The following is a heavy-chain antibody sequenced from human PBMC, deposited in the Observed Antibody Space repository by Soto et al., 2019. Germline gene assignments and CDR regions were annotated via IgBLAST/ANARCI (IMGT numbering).Heavy chain of an antibody. CDR3: ARRERYNWNLDAFDI. J-gene: IGHJ3*02. CDR2: IYYSGST. D-gene: IGHD1-20*01. CDR1: GGSISSSSYY. V-gene: IGHV4-39*01. Sequence: SETLSLTCTVSGGSISSSSYYWGWIRQPPGKGLEWIGSIYYSGSTYYNPSLKSRVTISVDTSKNQFSLKLSSVTAADTAVYYCARRERYNWNLDAFDIWGQGTMVTVSS.